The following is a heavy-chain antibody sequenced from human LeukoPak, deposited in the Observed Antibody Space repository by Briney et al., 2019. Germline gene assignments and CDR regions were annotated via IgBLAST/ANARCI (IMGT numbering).Heavy chain of an antibody. V-gene: IGHV3-7*01. D-gene: IGHD4-23*01. CDR3: ARESRVWYGGNLLIYFDY. Sequence: PGGSLRLSCAASGFTFSSYWMSWVRQAPGKGLEWVANIKQNGSEKYYVDSVKGRFTISRDNAKNSLYLQMNSLRAEDTAVYYCARESRVWYGGNLLIYFDYWGQGTLVTVSS. CDR2: IKQNGSEK. CDR1: GFTFSSYW. J-gene: IGHJ4*02.